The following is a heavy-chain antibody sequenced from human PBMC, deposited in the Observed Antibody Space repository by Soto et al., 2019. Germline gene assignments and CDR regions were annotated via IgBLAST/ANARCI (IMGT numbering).Heavy chain of an antibody. CDR2: IIPIFGTA. Sequence: QVQLVQSGAEVKRPGSSVKVSCKASGGTFSSYAISWVRQAPGQGLEWMGGIIPIFGTANYAQKFQGRVTITADESTSTAYMELSSLRSEDTAVYYCARGDCSSTSCYTRTLYYRMDVWGQGTTVTVSS. CDR1: GGTFSSYA. V-gene: IGHV1-69*01. J-gene: IGHJ6*02. D-gene: IGHD2-2*02. CDR3: ARGDCSSTSCYTRTLYYRMDV.